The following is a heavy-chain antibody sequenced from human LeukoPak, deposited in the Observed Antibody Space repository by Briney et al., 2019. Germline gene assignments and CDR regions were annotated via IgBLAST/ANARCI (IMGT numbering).Heavy chain of an antibody. D-gene: IGHD4-17*01. Sequence: GGSLRLSCAASGFPFSSYWMHWVRQAPGKGLVWVSRINIDGSNTNYADSVKGRFTISRDNAKNTLYLQMNSLRAEDTAVYYCARDEDYGDFFPLADYWGQGTLVTVSS. CDR1: GFPFSSYW. CDR2: INIDGSNT. V-gene: IGHV3-74*01. J-gene: IGHJ4*02. CDR3: ARDEDYGDFFPLADY.